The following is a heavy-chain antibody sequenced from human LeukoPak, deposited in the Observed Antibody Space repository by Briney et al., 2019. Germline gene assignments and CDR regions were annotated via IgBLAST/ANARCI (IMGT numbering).Heavy chain of an antibody. CDR1: GFIFSSYA. J-gene: IGHJ5*02. CDR2: ISYDGSNK. Sequence: GGSLRLSCAASGFIFSSYAMHWVRQAPGKGLEWVAVISYDGSNKYYADSVKGRFTISRDNSKNTLYLQMNSLGAEDTAVYYCARSGITMVLLDPWGQGTLATVSS. D-gene: IGHD3-10*01. CDR3: ARSGITMVLLDP. V-gene: IGHV3-30*04.